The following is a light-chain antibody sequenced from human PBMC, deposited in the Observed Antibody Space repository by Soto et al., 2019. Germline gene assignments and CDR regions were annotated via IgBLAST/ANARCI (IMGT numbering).Light chain of an antibody. J-gene: IGKJ4*01. V-gene: IGKV3-11*01. CDR2: DAS. Sequence: EIVLTQSPATLSLSPGERATLSCRASQSVSSYLAWYQQNPGQAPRLLISDASNRATGIPARFSGSGSGTDITLTIGNLEPYDFAVYYCEQHSSWPLTCGGGTKVEIK. CDR1: QSVSSY. CDR3: EQHSSWPLT.